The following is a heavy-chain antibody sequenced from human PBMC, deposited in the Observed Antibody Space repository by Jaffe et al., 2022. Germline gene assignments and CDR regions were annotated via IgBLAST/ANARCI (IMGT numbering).Heavy chain of an antibody. CDR3: ARDAPRRSLGTGGLYYYYYYMDV. D-gene: IGHD7-27*01. V-gene: IGHV4-59*01. Sequence: QVQLQESGPGLVKPSETLSLTCTVSGGSISSYYWSWIRQPPGKGLEWIGYIYYSGSTNYNPSLKSRVTISVDTSKNQFSLKLSSVTAADTAVYYCARDAPRRSLGTGGLYYYYYYMDVWGKGTTVTVSS. CDR1: GGSISSYY. CDR2: IYYSGST. J-gene: IGHJ6*03.